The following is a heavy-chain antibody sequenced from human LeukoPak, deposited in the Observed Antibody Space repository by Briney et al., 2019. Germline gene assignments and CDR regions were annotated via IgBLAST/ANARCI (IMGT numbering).Heavy chain of an antibody. J-gene: IGHJ4*02. Sequence: SETLSLTCTVSGGSISSSSYYWDWIRQPPGKGLEWIGSIYYSGSTYYNPSLKSRVTISVDTSKNQFSLKLSSVTAADTAVYYCARDRTGGLYGPVDYWGQGTLVTISS. CDR2: IYYSGST. V-gene: IGHV4-39*07. CDR3: ARDRTGGLYGPVDY. CDR1: GGSISSSSYY. D-gene: IGHD3-10*01.